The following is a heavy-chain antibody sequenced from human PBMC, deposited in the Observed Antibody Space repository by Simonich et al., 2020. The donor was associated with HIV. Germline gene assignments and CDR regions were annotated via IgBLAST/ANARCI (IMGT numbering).Heavy chain of an antibody. CDR2: ITPIFGTE. CDR1: GGTFSSFA. V-gene: IGHV1-69*13. D-gene: IGHD3-10*01. CDR3: ARKGGGRGVYYFDY. J-gene: IGHJ4*02. Sequence: QVQLVQSGAEVKKPGSSVKVSCKASGGTFSSFAISWVRQAPGLGLEWVGGITPIFGTEKYARMFQGRVTITADESTSTAYMELSSLRSEDTGIYYCARKGGGRGVYYFDYWGQGTLVTVSS.